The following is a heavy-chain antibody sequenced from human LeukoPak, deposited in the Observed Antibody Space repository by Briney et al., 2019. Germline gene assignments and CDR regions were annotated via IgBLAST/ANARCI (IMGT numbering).Heavy chain of an antibody. Sequence: SETLSLTCTVSGGSISSYYWSWIRQPPGKGLEWIGYIYYSGSTNYKPSLKSRVAISVETSKNQFSLKLRSVTAADTAVYYCARVTGYMIEDYFDYWGQGTLVTVSS. CDR1: GGSISSYY. J-gene: IGHJ4*02. V-gene: IGHV4-59*01. CDR3: ARVTGYMIEDYFDY. CDR2: IYYSGST. D-gene: IGHD3-22*01.